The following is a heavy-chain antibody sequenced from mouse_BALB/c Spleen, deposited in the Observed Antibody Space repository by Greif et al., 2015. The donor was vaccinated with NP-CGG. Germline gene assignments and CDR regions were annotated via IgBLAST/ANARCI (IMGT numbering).Heavy chain of an antibody. CDR2: ISYDGSN. CDR1: GYSITSGYY. J-gene: IGHJ1*01. Sequence: ESGPGLMKPSQSPSLTCSVTGYSITSGYYWNWIRQFPGNKLEWMGYISYDGSNNYNPSLKNRISITRDTSKNQFFLKLNSVTTEDTATYYCARAGNYGYSYFDVWGAGTTVTVSS. V-gene: IGHV3-6*02. D-gene: IGHD2-1*01. CDR3: ARAGNYGYSYFDV.